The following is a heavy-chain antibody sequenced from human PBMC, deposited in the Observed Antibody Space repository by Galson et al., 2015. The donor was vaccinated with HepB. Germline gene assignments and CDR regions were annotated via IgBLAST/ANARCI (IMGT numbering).Heavy chain of an antibody. V-gene: IGHV1-2*06. D-gene: IGHD5-12*01. Sequence: SVKVSCKASGYTFTGYYMHWVRQAPGQGLEWMGRINPNSGGTNYAQKFQGRVTMTRDTSISTAYMELSRLRSDDTAVYYCARDRSLYSGYDQGTHYYYYYYMDVWGKGTTVTVSS. CDR1: GYTFTGYY. CDR3: ARDRSLYSGYDQGTHYYYYYYMDV. CDR2: INPNSGGT. J-gene: IGHJ6*03.